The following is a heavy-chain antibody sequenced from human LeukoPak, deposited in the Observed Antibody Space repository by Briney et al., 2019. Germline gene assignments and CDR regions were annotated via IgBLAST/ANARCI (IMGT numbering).Heavy chain of an antibody. J-gene: IGHJ4*02. V-gene: IGHV3-23*01. D-gene: IGHD5-24*01. CDR1: GFTFSSYA. CDR2: ISGSGGST. Sequence: GGSLRLSCAASGFTFSSYAMSWVRQAPGKGLEWVSAISGSGGSTYYADSVKGRFTISRDNSKNTLYLQMNSLRAEDTAVYCCAKHHEMATIWAFDYWGQGTLVTVSS. CDR3: AKHHEMATIWAFDY.